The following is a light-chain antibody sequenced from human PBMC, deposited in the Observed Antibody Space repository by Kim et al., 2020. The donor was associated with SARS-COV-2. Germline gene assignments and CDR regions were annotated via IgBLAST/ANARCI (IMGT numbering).Light chain of an antibody. Sequence: QSVLTQPASVSGSPGQSITISCTGTSYDVGTYDLVSWYQHHPGKVPKLMIYEVSKRPSGVSNRFSGTKSGNTASLTISGLQAEDEADYYCCSYARSRELVFGGGTQLTVL. J-gene: IGLJ2*01. V-gene: IGLV2-23*02. CDR2: EVS. CDR3: CSYARSRELV. CDR1: SYDVGTYDL.